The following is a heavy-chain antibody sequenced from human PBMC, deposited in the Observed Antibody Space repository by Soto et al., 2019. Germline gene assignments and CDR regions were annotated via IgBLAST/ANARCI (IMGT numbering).Heavy chain of an antibody. V-gene: IGHV4-30-4*01. J-gene: IGHJ4*02. D-gene: IGHD2-15*01. Sequence: QVQLQESGPGLVQPSQILSLTCTVSGGSISSGDYYWSWIRQPPGKGLEWIGFIYYSGSTYYNPSLKSRLTISLDTSNNQFSLKLSSVTAADTAVYYCARAPVRYCSAGSCYNFDYWGQGTLVTVSS. CDR2: IYYSGST. CDR1: GGSISSGDYY. CDR3: ARAPVRYCSAGSCYNFDY.